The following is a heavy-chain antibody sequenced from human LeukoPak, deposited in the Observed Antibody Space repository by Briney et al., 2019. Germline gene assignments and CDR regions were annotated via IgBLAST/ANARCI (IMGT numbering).Heavy chain of an antibody. D-gene: IGHD6-13*01. CDR3: ARVAAAGTIDWFDP. CDR2: IYTSGST. CDR1: GGSISSYY. J-gene: IGHJ5*02. Sequence: SETLSLTCTVSGGSISSYYWSWIRQPAGKGLEWIGRIYTSGSTNYNSSLKSRVTMSVDTSKNQFSLKLSSVTAADTAVYYCARVAAAGTIDWFDPWGQGTLVTVSS. V-gene: IGHV4-4*07.